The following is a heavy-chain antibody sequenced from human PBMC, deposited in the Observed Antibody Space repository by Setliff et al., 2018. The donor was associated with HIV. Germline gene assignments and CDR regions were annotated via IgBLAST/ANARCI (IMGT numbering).Heavy chain of an antibody. D-gene: IGHD6-19*01. Sequence: PSETLSLTCTVSGGSISSYYWSWIRQPPGKGLEWIGYIYYSGSTNYNPSLKSRVTISVDTSKNQFSLKLSSVTAADTAVYYCARVSYAAGLYYYYYMDVWSKGTTVTVSS. CDR2: IYYSGST. CDR3: ARVSYAAGLYYYYYMDV. V-gene: IGHV4-59*01. CDR1: GGSISSYY. J-gene: IGHJ6*03.